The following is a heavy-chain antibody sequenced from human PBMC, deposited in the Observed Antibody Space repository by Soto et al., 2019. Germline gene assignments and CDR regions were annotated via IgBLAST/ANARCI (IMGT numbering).Heavy chain of an antibody. CDR2: IYYSGST. D-gene: IGHD3-16*02. Sequence: QLQLQESGPGLVKPSETLSLTCTVSGGSISSSSYYWGWIRQPPGKGLEWIGSIYYSGSTNYNPSPKGPVTISGEQSKNQFSLEPRSVNAADTAVYYCARYESGYVWGSYRYGGYWGQGTLVTVSS. V-gene: IGHV4-39*01. CDR3: ARYESGYVWGSYRYGGY. J-gene: IGHJ4*02. CDR1: GGSISSSSYY.